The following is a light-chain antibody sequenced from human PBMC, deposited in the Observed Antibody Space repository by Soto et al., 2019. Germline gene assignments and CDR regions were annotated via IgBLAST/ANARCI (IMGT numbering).Light chain of an antibody. CDR2: EVS. Sequence: QSALTQPASVSGSPGQSITISCTGTSSDVGDYNYVSWYQQHPGKAPKLMIYEVSHRLSGVSNRFSGSKSGYTASLTISGRQDEDEADYYCSSYISNSIVVLGGGTKLTLL. CDR3: SSYISNSIVV. CDR1: SSDVGDYNY. J-gene: IGLJ2*01. V-gene: IGLV2-14*01.